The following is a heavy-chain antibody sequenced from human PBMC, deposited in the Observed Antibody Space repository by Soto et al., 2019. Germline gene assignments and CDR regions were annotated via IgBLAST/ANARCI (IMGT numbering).Heavy chain of an antibody. D-gene: IGHD3-10*01. V-gene: IGHV4-61*03. CDR2: IYSSGTT. Sequence: SETLSLTCTVSGATVSRGDYFWTWIRQPPGKGLEWIGYIYSSGTTNYNPALKSRVTISLDTSRSYFSLKPTSVTAADTAIYYCARQRPPRGPNYYSFSDFYHGVFDPWGQGTLVTVSS. J-gene: IGHJ5*02. CDR1: GATVSRGDYF. CDR3: ARQRPPRGPNYYSFSDFYHGVFDP.